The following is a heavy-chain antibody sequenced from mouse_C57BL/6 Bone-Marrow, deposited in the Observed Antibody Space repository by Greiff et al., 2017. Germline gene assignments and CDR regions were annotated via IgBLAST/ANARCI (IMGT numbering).Heavy chain of an antibody. CDR2: IDPANGNT. V-gene: IGHV14-3*01. CDR3: APYYYGRSYGDY. D-gene: IGHD1-1*01. Sequence: EVQLQQSVAELVRPGASVKLSCTASGFNIKNTYMHWVKQRPEQGLEWIGRIDPANGNTKYAPKFQGKATITADTSSNTAYLQLSRLASADTAIYYRAPYYYGRSYGDYWGQGTTLTVSS. J-gene: IGHJ2*01. CDR1: GFNIKNTY.